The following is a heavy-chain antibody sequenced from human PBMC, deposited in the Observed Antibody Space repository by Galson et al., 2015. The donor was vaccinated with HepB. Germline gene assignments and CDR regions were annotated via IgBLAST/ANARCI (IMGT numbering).Heavy chain of an antibody. CDR1: GYSFTSYW. CDR3: ARRDSSRTFDY. Sequence: QSGAEVKKPGESLKISCKGSGYSFTSYWIGWVRQMPGKGLEWMGNIDPNDSDTRYSPALQGQVTTSADKSITTAYLQWSSLKASDTAMYYCARRDSSRTFDYWGQGTLVIVSS. CDR2: IDPNDSDT. J-gene: IGHJ4*02. V-gene: IGHV5-51*01. D-gene: IGHD6-13*01.